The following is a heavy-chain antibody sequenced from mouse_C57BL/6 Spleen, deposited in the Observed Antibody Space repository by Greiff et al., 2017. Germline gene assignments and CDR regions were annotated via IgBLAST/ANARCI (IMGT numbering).Heavy chain of an antibody. CDR1: GYAFTNYL. J-gene: IGHJ2*01. D-gene: IGHD1-1*01. Sequence: VQLQQSGAELVRPGTSVKVSCKASGYAFTNYLIEWVKQRPGQGLEWIGVINPGSGCTNYNEKFKGTATLTADKSSSTAYMQLSSLTSEDSAVYFCARRGYYGSSPRFAYWGQGTTLTVSS. V-gene: IGHV1-54*01. CDR3: ARRGYYGSSPRFAY. CDR2: INPGSGCT.